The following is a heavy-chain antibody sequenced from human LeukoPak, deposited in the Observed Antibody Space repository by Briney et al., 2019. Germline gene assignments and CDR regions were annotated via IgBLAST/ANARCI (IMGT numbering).Heavy chain of an antibody. D-gene: IGHD3-10*01. CDR1: GGSFSGYY. CDR2: INHSGGT. J-gene: IGHJ5*02. V-gene: IGHV4-34*01. Sequence: PSETLSLTCAVYGGSFSGYYWSWIRQPPGKGLEWIGEINHSGGTNYNPSLKSRVTISVDTSKNQFSLKLSSVTAVDTAVYYCARGKGYYGSGNWFDPWGQGTLVTVSS. CDR3: ARGKGYYGSGNWFDP.